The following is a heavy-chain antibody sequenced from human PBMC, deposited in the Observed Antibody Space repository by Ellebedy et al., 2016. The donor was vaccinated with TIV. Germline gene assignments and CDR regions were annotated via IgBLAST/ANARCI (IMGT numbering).Heavy chain of an antibody. CDR2: IYHSGST. Sequence: MPSETLSLTCTVSGDSIPNYYWNWIRQPPGKGLEWIAYIYHSGSTNYNPSLKSRVTISIDTSKNQFSLKLTSVTAADTAVYYCARVRGVHNKNWFDPWGHGTQVIVSS. V-gene: IGHV4-59*01. D-gene: IGHD3-10*01. J-gene: IGHJ5*02. CDR1: GDSIPNYY. CDR3: ARVRGVHNKNWFDP.